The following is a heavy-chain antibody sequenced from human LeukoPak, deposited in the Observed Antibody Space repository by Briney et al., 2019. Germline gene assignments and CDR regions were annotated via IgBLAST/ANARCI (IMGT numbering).Heavy chain of an antibody. V-gene: IGHV4-34*01. CDR2: INHSRST. J-gene: IGHJ5*02. D-gene: IGHD4-17*01. CDR3: ARGPGSLRFDP. CDR1: GGSFSNYY. Sequence: SETLSLTCAVYGGSFSNYYWSWIRQPPGKGLEWIGEINHSRSTNYNPSLKSRVTISVDTSKNQFSLKLSSVTAADTAVYYCARGPGSLRFDPWGQGTLVTASS.